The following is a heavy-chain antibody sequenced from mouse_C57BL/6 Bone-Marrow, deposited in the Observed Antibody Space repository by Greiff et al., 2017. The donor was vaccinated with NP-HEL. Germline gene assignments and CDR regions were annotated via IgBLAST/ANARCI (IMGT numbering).Heavy chain of an antibody. CDR1: GYSITSGYY. J-gene: IGHJ1*03. CDR2: ISYDGSN. Sequence: EVQLVESGPGLVKPSQSLSLTCSVTGYSITSGYYWNWIRQFPGNKLEWMGYISYDGSNNYNPSLKNRISITRDTSKNQFFLKLNSVTTEDTATYYCALTTVRRYFEVWGTGTTVTVSS. CDR3: ALTTVRRYFEV. V-gene: IGHV3-6*01. D-gene: IGHD1-1*01.